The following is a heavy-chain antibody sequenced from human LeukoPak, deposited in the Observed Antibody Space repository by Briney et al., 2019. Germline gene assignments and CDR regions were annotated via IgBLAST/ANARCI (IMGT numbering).Heavy chain of an antibody. CDR2: ISGSGGST. CDR1: GFTFSSYA. V-gene: IGHV3-23*01. Sequence: GGSLRLSCAASGFTFSSYAMSWVRQAPGKGLEWVSAISGSGGSTYYADSVKGRFTISRDNSKNTLYLQMNSLRAEDTAVYYCAKSYDFWSGYSHPVYYYYMDVWGKGTTVTVSS. CDR3: AKSYDFWSGYSHPVYYYYMDV. J-gene: IGHJ6*03. D-gene: IGHD3-3*01.